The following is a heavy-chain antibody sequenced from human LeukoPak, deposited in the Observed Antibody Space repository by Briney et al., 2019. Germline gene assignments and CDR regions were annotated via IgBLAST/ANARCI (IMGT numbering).Heavy chain of an antibody. J-gene: IGHJ4*02. Sequence: GGSLRLSCAASGFTFSSYAMNWVRQAPGKGLEWVSAISGGGGTTYYADSVKGRFTTSRDNSKNTLFLQMNSLRAEDTAVYYCAKDREGLSSGYDLEYFDYWGQGTLVTVSS. D-gene: IGHD5-12*01. CDR1: GFTFSSYA. CDR2: ISGGGGTT. CDR3: AKDREGLSSGYDLEYFDY. V-gene: IGHV3-23*01.